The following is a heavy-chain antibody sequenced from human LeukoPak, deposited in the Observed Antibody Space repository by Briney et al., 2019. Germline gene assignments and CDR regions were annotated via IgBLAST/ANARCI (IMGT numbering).Heavy chain of an antibody. V-gene: IGHV3-23*01. CDR3: AKSYSYYHMDD. CDR1: GFTFSSYA. J-gene: IGHJ6*03. CDR2: FSGSGGDT. Sequence: TGGSLRLSCAASGFTFSSYAMSWVRQAPGKGLEWVSAFSGSGGDTYYADSVKGRFTISRDNSKNTLYLQMNSLRGDDTAVYYCAKSYSYYHMDDWGKGTSVTVSS.